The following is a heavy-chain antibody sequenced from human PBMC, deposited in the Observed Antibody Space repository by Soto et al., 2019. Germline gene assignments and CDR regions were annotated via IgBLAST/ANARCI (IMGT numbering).Heavy chain of an antibody. J-gene: IGHJ4*02. CDR1: GVSVRSYT. V-gene: IGHV4-4*07. Sequence: PSETLSLTCIVSGVSVRSYTWSWVRQPANKGLECIGRVFSSVSATYNPSLNSRVSISIDTPENRISLNLESVTAADAGVYFCARDGMTTGDTWGPGTLVTVST. CDR3: ARDGMTTGDT. CDR2: VFSSVSA. D-gene: IGHD2-21*02.